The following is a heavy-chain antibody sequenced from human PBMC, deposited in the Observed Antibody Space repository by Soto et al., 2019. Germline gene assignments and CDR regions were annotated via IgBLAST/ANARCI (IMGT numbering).Heavy chain of an antibody. CDR1: GFSFSSYW. J-gene: IGHJ6*02. Sequence: EVQLVESGGALVQPGGSLRLSCAASGFSFSSYWITWVRQAPGKGLQWVASIKQDGSDKYYVDSVKGRFTISRDNAKNSVYLQMNSLRAEDTAVYYCAKCRSSPLYFYYGLDVWGHGTTVIVSS. D-gene: IGHD2-2*01. CDR2: IKQDGSDK. CDR3: AKCRSSPLYFYYGLDV. V-gene: IGHV3-7*03.